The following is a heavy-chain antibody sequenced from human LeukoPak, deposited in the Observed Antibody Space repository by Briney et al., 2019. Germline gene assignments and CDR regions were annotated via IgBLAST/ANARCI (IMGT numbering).Heavy chain of an antibody. D-gene: IGHD1-26*01. Sequence: PSETLSLTCTVSGGSISSSSYYWGWIRQPPGKGLEWIGSIYYSGSTYYNPSLKSRVTISVDTSKNQSSLKLSSVTAADTAVYYCARGWELLPNAFDIWGQGTMVTVSS. V-gene: IGHV4-39*07. CDR2: IYYSGST. CDR1: GGSISSSSYY. CDR3: ARGWELLPNAFDI. J-gene: IGHJ3*02.